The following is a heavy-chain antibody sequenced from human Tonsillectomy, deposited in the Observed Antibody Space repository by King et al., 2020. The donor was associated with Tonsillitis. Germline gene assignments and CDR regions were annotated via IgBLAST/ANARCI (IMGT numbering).Heavy chain of an antibody. V-gene: IGHV3-7*01. CDR3: ARAGYYDSSGYCDY. CDR1: GFTFSSYW. D-gene: IGHD3-22*01. CDR2: IKQDGSEK. Sequence: VQLVESGGGLVQPGGSLRLSCAASGFTFSSYWMSWVRQAPGKGLEWGANIKQDGSEKYYVDSVKGRFTISRDNAKNSLYLQMNSLRAEDTAVYYCARAGYYDSSGYCDYWGQGTLVTVSS. J-gene: IGHJ4*02.